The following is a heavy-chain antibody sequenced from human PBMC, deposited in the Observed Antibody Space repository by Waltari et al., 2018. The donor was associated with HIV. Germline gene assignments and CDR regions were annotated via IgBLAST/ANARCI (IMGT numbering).Heavy chain of an antibody. CDR2: LTTSGVKT. J-gene: IGHJ4*02. V-gene: IGHV3-23*01. Sequence: ELQLLESGGGLVQPGGSLRLSCAASGFTFSGFAMNWVRQAPGRGLEWVSSLTTSGVKTYYADSVKGRFTISRDNSNNTVYLQMNNLRAEDTAIYYCANSSPVSWYAFDYWGQGTLVIVSS. D-gene: IGHD6-13*01. CDR1: GFTFSGFA. CDR3: ANSSPVSWYAFDY.